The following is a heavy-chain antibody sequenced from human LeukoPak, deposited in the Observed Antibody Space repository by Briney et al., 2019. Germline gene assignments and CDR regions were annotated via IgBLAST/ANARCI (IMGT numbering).Heavy chain of an antibody. Sequence: GGSLRLSCAASGFTFSNYGMHWVRQAPGKGLEWVAIILYDGSRKYYADSVMGRFTISRDNSKNTLYLQMNSLRAEDTAVYYCAKDRRLQPDYWGQGTLVTVSS. CDR1: GFTFSNYG. J-gene: IGHJ4*02. D-gene: IGHD5-24*01. CDR2: ILYDGSRK. V-gene: IGHV3-30*18. CDR3: AKDRRLQPDY.